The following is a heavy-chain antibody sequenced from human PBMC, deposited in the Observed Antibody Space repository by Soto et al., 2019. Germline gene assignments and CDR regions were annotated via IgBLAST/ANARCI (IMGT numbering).Heavy chain of an antibody. CDR2: IHYSGTT. D-gene: IGHD6-13*01. V-gene: IGHV4-31*03. CDR1: GGSISGGGYY. Sequence: QVQLQESGPGLVEPSQTLSLTCTVSGGSISGGGYYWSWIRQHPGKGLEWIGYIHYSGTTYYNPSLKSRLTISVDTSKTQFSLKLSSVTAADTAVYYCARAWTATAGWANWFDLGGQGTLVTVSS. CDR3: ARAWTATAGWANWFDL. J-gene: IGHJ5*02.